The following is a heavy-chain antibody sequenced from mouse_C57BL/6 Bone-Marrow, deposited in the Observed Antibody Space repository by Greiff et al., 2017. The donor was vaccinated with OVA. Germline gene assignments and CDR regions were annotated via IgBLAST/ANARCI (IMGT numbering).Heavy chain of an antibody. D-gene: IGHD1-1*01. CDR3: ARTTVVSHWYFDV. V-gene: IGHV1-19*01. CDR2: INPYNGGT. Sequence: VQLQQSGPVLVKPGASVKMSCKASGYTFTDYYMNWVKQSHGKSLEWIGVINPYNGGTSYNQKFKGKATLTVDKSSSTAYMELNSLTSEDSAVYYCARTTVVSHWYFDVWGTGTTVTVSS. CDR1: GYTFTDYY. J-gene: IGHJ1*03.